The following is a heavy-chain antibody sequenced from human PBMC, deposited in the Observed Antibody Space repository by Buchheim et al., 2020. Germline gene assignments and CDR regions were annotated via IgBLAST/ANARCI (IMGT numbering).Heavy chain of an antibody. J-gene: IGHJ4*02. V-gene: IGHV3-48*02. CDR1: GFTFSSYS. CDR3: ARRGVREFDY. CDR2: ISSGNTITT. Sequence: DVQLVESGGGLIQPGGSLRLSCAASGFTFSSYSMNWVRQAPGKGLEWVPYISSGNTITTHYADSVLGRFTISRDNAKNSLYLQMNSLRDEDTAVYYCARRGVREFDYWGQGTL. D-gene: IGHD1-26*01.